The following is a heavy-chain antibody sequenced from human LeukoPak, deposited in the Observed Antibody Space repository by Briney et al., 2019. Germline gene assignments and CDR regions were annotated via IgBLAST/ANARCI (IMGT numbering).Heavy chain of an antibody. CDR3: ATQYDYYDMDV. J-gene: IGHJ6*02. Sequence: SETLSLTCTVSGGSISSYYWGWIRQRPGKGLEWIGSIYSSGSTYYNPSLKSRVTISVDTSKNQFSLKLSSVTATDTAVYYCATQYDYYDMDVWGQGTTVTVSS. CDR1: GGSISSYY. V-gene: IGHV4-39*01. CDR2: IYSSGST.